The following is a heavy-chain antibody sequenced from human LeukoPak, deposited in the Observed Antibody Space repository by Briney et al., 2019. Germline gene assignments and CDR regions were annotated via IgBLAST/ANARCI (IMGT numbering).Heavy chain of an antibody. V-gene: IGHV3-11*01. CDR1: GFTFSDYY. CDR3: ARSSYSSSSSV. J-gene: IGHJ3*01. D-gene: IGHD6-6*01. CDR2: ISSSGNII. Sequence: GGSLRLSCAASGFTFSDYYMSWIRQAPGKGLEWVSYISSSGNIIYYADSVKGRFTISRDNAKNSLYLQMNSLRAEDTAVYYCARSSYSSSSSVWGQGTMVTVSS.